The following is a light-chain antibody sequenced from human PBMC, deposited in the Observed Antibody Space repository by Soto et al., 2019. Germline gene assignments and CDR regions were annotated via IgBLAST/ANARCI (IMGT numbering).Light chain of an antibody. Sequence: QSVLTQPPSVSGAPGQRVTISCTGSSSNIGAGFDIHWYQQLPGTAHKLLVYGNTNRPSGVPDRFSGSKSGTSASLVITGLQAGDEADYYCQSYDSSLSGSVFGGGTKLTVL. V-gene: IGLV1-40*01. J-gene: IGLJ2*01. CDR1: SSNIGAGFD. CDR2: GNT. CDR3: QSYDSSLSGSV.